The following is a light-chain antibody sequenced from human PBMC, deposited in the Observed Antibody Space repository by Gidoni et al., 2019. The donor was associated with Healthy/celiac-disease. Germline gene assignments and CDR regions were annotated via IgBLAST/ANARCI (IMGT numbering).Light chain of an antibody. CDR2: EGS. Sequence: ARTQRDYVSGAPGQSITISCTGTSSDVGSYNLVSWYQQHPGKAPKLMIYEGSTRPSGVSNRLSASKSGNTASLTSSGPHAEPESAYYCCSSACRNVVFGGGTKLTVL. J-gene: IGLJ2*01. CDR1: SSDVGSYNL. V-gene: IGLV2-23*01. CDR3: CSSACRNVV.